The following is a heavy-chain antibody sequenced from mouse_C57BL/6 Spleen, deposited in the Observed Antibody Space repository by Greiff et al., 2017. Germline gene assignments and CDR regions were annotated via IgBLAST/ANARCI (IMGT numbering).Heavy chain of an antibody. J-gene: IGHJ4*01. Sequence: EVQLQQSGPGLVKPSQSLSLTCSVTGYSITSGYYWNWIRQFPGNKLEWMGYISYDGSNNYNPSLKNRISITRDKSKNQFFLKLNSVTTEATATYYCAREGYDYDDLYYYAMDYWGQGTSVTVSS. CDR3: AREGYDYDDLYYYAMDY. CDR1: GYSITSGYY. CDR2: ISYDGSN. V-gene: IGHV3-6*01. D-gene: IGHD2-4*01.